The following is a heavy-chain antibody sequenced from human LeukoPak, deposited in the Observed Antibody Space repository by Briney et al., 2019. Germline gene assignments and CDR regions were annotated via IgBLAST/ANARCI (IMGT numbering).Heavy chain of an antibody. CDR3: ASSLPYGSSHGYDAFDI. D-gene: IGHD1-26*01. CDR1: GGSISSGGYY. J-gene: IGHJ3*02. CDR2: IYYSGST. Sequence: SETLSLTCTVSGGSISSGGYYWSWIRQHPGKGLEWIGYIYYSGSTYYNPSLKSRVTISVDTSKNQFSLKLSSVTAADTAVYYCASSLPYGSSHGYDAFDIWGQGTMVTVSS. V-gene: IGHV4-31*03.